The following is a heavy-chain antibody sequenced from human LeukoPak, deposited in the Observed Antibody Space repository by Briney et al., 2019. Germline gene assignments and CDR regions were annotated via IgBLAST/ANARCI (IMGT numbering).Heavy chain of an antibody. CDR3: ARDSYVWGSYRLEPLDAFDI. J-gene: IGHJ3*02. CDR2: ISYDGSNK. CDR1: GFTFSSYG. D-gene: IGHD3-16*02. V-gene: IGHV3-30*03. Sequence: GGSLRLSCAASGFTFSSYGMHWVRQAPGKGLEWVAVISYDGSNKYYADSVKGRFTISRDNSKNTLYLQMNSLRAEDTAEYYCARDSYVWGSYRLEPLDAFDIWGQGTMVTVSS.